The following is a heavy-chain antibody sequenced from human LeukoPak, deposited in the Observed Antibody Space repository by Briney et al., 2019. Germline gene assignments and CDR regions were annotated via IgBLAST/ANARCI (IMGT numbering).Heavy chain of an antibody. Sequence: GGSLRLSCAASGFTFSSYAMSWVRQAPGKGLEWVSAISGSGGSTYYADSVKGRFTISRDNSKNTLYLQMNSLRAEDTAVYYCPKRTHYVLVVPAAMDYWGQGTLVTVSS. V-gene: IGHV3-23*01. CDR1: GFTFSSYA. CDR2: ISGSGGST. D-gene: IGHD2-2*01. J-gene: IGHJ4*02. CDR3: PKRTHYVLVVPAAMDY.